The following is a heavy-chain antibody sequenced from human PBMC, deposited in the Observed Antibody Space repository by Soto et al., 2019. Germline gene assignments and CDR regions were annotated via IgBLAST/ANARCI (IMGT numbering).Heavy chain of an antibody. Sequence: QVQLVQSGAEVKKPGASVKVSCKASGYTFTSYDINWVRQATGQGLEWMGWMNPNSGNTGYAQKFQGRVTMTRNTSISTAYMELSSLRSEDTAVYYCARGEVLWLGEFNYFDYWGQGTLVTVSS. V-gene: IGHV1-8*01. CDR3: ARGEVLWLGEFNYFDY. J-gene: IGHJ4*02. CDR1: GYTFTSYD. D-gene: IGHD3-10*01. CDR2: MNPNSGNT.